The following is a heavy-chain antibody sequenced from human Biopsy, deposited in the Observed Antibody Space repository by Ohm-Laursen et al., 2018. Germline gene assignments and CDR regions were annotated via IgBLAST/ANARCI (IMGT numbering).Heavy chain of an antibody. CDR2: ITASGVST. J-gene: IGHJ6*02. D-gene: IGHD3-3*01. CDR3: ARSRDFKSGGSLQLHYFFIAV. V-gene: IGHV3-23*01. CDR1: GFAFSSFV. Sequence: LRLSCTASGFAFSSFVMTWVRQAPGKGLEWVSTITASGVSTYYADSVRGRLTISRDNSKNTLFLQMNFLTAEDTARYYCARSRDFKSGGSLQLHYFFIAVWGQGTTVTVSS.